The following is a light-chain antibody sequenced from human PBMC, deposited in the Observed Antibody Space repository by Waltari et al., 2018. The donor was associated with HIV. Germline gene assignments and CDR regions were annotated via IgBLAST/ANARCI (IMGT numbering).Light chain of an antibody. CDR1: SSDVGTYNY. Sequence: QSALTQPPSASGSAGQSVSISFTGTSSDVGTYNYVSWYRQHPGKAPKLMVYEVTKRPSGVPDRFSGSKSGNTASLTVSGLQAEDEADYYCSSYAGSNNVVFGGGTKLTVL. CDR3: SSYAGSNNVV. V-gene: IGLV2-8*01. J-gene: IGLJ2*01. CDR2: EVT.